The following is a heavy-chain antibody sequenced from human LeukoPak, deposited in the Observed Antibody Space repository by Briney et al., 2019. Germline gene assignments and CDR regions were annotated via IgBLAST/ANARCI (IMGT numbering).Heavy chain of an antibody. J-gene: IGHJ4*02. D-gene: IGHD5-18*01. CDR1: GFSLSTEGAG. Sequence: KESGPTLVNPTQTLTLTCTFSGFSLSTEGAGVGWIHQPPGKALEWLALIYWTDDKRYSPSLKSSLTITEDTSKNQVVLTMTNMDPVDTATYYCAHVNKTMVDCWGQGTLVTVSS. CDR2: IYWTDDK. CDR3: AHVNKTMVDC. V-gene: IGHV2-5*01.